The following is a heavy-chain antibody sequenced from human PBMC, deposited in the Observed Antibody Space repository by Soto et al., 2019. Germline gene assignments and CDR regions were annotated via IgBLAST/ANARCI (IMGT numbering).Heavy chain of an antibody. CDR1: GYTFTSYA. CDR2: INAGNGNT. V-gene: IGHV1-3*05. Sequence: QVQLVQSGAEEKKPGASVKVSCKASGYTFTSYAMHWVRQAPGQRLEWMGWINAGNGNTKYSQKFQGRVTITRDTSASTAYMELSSLRSEDTAVYYCARDRKVLLWFGESKQNYYFCGMDVWGQGTTVTVSS. J-gene: IGHJ6*02. D-gene: IGHD3-10*01. CDR3: ARDRKVLLWFGESKQNYYFCGMDV.